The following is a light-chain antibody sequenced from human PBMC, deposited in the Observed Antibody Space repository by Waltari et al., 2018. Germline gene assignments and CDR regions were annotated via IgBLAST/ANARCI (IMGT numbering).Light chain of an antibody. CDR1: QSVNSRY. CDR3: QQYGSSPLT. J-gene: IGKJ4*01. Sequence: EIVLTQSPGTLTLSPGERATIYCRASQSVNSRYLAWYRQKPGQAPRLLIYGASSRATGIPDRFSGSGSGTDFTLTISRLEPEDFAVYYCQQYGSSPLTFGGGTKVEIK. V-gene: IGKV3-20*01. CDR2: GAS.